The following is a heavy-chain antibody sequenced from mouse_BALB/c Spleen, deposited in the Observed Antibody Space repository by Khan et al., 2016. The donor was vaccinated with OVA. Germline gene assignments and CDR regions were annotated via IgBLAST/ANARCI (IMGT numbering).Heavy chain of an antibody. CDR2: INSDGTYT. D-gene: IGHD1-3*01. CDR3: ECHLSGALAY. J-gene: IGHJ3*01. V-gene: IGHV5-6*01. CDR1: GFTFSNYG. Sequence: EVELVESGGDLVKPGGSLKLSCAASGFTFSNYGMSWVRQIPDKRLEWVATINSDGTYTYYPDSVKGRFTISRNNAKNTLYLQMSSLKSEDTDMYYCECHLSGALAYWGQGTLVTVSA.